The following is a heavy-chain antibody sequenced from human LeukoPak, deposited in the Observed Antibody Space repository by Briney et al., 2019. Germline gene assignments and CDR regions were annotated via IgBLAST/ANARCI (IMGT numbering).Heavy chain of an antibody. CDR3: ARAVLYYYYGMDV. V-gene: IGHV3-48*03. CDR1: GSTFSSYE. Sequence: GGSLRLSCAASGSTFSSYEMNWVRQAPGKGLEWVSYISSSGGTIYYADSVKGRFTISRDNAKNSLYLQMNSLRAEDTAVYYCARAVLYYYYGMDVWGQGTTVTVSS. J-gene: IGHJ6*02. CDR2: ISSSGGTI.